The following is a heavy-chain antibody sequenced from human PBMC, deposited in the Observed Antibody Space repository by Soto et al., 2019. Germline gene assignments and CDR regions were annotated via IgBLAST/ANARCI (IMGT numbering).Heavy chain of an antibody. Sequence: QVQLVQSGAEVKKPGASVKVSCKASGYTFTSYDINWVRQATGQGLEWMGWMNPNSGNIGYAQKFQGRVTITRNTSISTAYMELRSLRSEDTAVYYCTRERAVVITTMGREDYYYYGMDVWGQGTTVTVSS. CDR3: TRERAVVITTMGREDYYYYGMDV. J-gene: IGHJ6*02. D-gene: IGHD3-22*01. CDR2: MNPNSGNI. CDR1: GYTFTSYD. V-gene: IGHV1-8*01.